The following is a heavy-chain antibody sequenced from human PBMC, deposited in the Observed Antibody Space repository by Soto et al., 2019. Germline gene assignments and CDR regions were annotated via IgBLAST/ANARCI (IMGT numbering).Heavy chain of an antibody. V-gene: IGHV3-7*01. Sequence: VGSLRLSCAASGFTFSRYWMGWVRQAPGKGLEWVANIHEDGSEKYYVDSVKGRFTISRDNAKNSLYLQMNSLRAEDTAVYYCATEGVPTPYDAFEIWGQGTMVTVS. CDR1: GFTFSRYW. D-gene: IGHD2-2*01. J-gene: IGHJ3*02. CDR3: ATEGVPTPYDAFEI. CDR2: IHEDGSEK.